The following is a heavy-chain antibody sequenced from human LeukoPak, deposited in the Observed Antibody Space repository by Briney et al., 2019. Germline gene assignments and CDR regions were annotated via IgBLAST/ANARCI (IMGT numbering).Heavy chain of an antibody. CDR2: ISGSGGST. J-gene: IGHJ3*02. V-gene: IGHV3-23*01. Sequence: QSGGSLRLSCAASGFTFSSYAMSWVRQAPGKGLEWVSGISGSGGSTYYADSVKGRFTISRDNSKNTLYLQMNSLRAEDTAVYYCARGGQNSRPLKYSSSPDDAFDIWGQGTMVTVSS. D-gene: IGHD6-13*01. CDR3: ARGGQNSRPLKYSSSPDDAFDI. CDR1: GFTFSSYA.